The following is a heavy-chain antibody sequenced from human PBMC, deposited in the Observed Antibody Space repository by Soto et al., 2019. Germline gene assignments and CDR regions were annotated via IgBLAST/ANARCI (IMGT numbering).Heavy chain of an antibody. Sequence: EVQLVESGGGLVQPGRSLRLSCAASGFIFDDYAMHWVRQAPGKGLEWVSGISWNSGSIGYADSVKGRFTISRDNAKNSLYLQMNSLRAEDTALYYCAKAGHNYYYYMDVWGKGTTVTVSS. CDR2: ISWNSGSI. V-gene: IGHV3-9*01. CDR1: GFIFDDYA. J-gene: IGHJ6*03. CDR3: AKAGHNYYYYMDV.